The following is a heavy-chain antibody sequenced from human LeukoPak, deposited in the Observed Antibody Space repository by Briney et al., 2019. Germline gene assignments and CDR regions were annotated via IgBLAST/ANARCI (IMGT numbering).Heavy chain of an antibody. J-gene: IGHJ4*02. D-gene: IGHD6-19*01. CDR1: GYTFTSYG. V-gene: IGHV1-18*01. CDR2: ISVYNGNK. CDR3: ARDPDSSGWYQLVRGVYFDS. Sequence: ASVKVSCKAPGYTFTSYGISWVRQAPGQGLEWMGWISVYNGNKKYAQKLQGRVTMTTDTSTSTAYMELRSLRSDDTAVYYCARDPDSSGWYQLVRGVYFDSWGQGTLVTVSS.